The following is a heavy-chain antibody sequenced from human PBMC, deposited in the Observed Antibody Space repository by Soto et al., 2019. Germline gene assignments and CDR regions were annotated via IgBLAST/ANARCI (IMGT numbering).Heavy chain of an antibody. Sequence: GGSLRLSCAASGFTFSSYAMSWVRRAPGKGLEWVSAISGSGGSTYYADSVKGRFTISRDNSKNTLYLQMNSLRAEDTAVYYCAKYHFIVGATTGEVYFDYWGQGTLVTVSS. CDR1: GFTFSSYA. CDR3: AKYHFIVGATTGEVYFDY. J-gene: IGHJ4*02. V-gene: IGHV3-23*01. CDR2: ISGSGGST. D-gene: IGHD1-26*01.